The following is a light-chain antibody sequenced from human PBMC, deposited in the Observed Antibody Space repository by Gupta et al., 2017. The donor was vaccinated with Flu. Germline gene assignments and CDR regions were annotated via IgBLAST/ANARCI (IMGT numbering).Light chain of an antibody. CDR2: RND. Sequence: QSVLTQPPSASGTPGPRVTVSCSGGYSNIGSNYVYWYQHLPGTAPKLLISRNDQRPSGVPDRFFGSKSGTSASLAISGLRSEDEADYYCATWDDSLSAWVFGGGTKLTVL. CDR3: ATWDDSLSAWV. J-gene: IGLJ3*02. V-gene: IGLV1-47*01. CDR1: YSNIGSNY.